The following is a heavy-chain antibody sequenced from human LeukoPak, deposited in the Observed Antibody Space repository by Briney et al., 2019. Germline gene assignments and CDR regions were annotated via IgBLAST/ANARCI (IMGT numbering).Heavy chain of an antibody. V-gene: IGHV1-18*01. CDR1: GYTFTSHG. Sequence: ASVKVSCKASGYTFTSHGISWVRQAPGQGLEWMGWISTYNGNTNYAQKLQGRVSMTTDTSTSTAYMDLRSLRSDDTAVYYCARDLRYSSGWYGGRAFDIWGQGTMVTVSS. CDR2: ISTYNGNT. CDR3: ARDLRYSSGWYGGRAFDI. J-gene: IGHJ3*02. D-gene: IGHD6-19*01.